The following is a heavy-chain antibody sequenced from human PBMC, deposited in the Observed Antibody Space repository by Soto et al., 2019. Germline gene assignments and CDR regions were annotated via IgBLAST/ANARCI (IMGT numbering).Heavy chain of an antibody. CDR3: ARQKATVVPAAPSKVEGGWFDP. J-gene: IGHJ5*02. V-gene: IGHV4-39*01. CDR1: GGSISSSSYY. D-gene: IGHD2-2*01. Sequence: SETLSLTCTVSGGSISSSSYYWGWIRQPPGKGLEWIGSIYYSGSTYYNPSLKSRVTISVDTSKNQFSLKLSSVTAADTAVYYCARQKATVVPAAPSKVEGGWFDPWGQGTLVTVSS. CDR2: IYYSGST.